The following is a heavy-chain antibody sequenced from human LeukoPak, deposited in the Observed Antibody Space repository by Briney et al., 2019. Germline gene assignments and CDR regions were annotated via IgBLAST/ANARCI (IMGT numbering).Heavy chain of an antibody. CDR3: ARLVVAATPWFDP. CDR2: VNPNSGDT. V-gene: IGHV1-2*02. Sequence: ASVTVSCKASGYTITGYYLHWVRQAPGQGLEWMGCVNPNSGDTNYAQKLQGRVTMTTDTSTSTAYMELRSLRSDDTAVYYCARLVVAATPWFDPWGQGTLDTVSS. D-gene: IGHD2-15*01. J-gene: IGHJ5*02. CDR1: GYTITGYY.